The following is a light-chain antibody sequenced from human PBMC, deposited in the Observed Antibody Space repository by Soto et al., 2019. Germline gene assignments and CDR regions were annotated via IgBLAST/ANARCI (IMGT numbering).Light chain of an antibody. Sequence: DIQMTQSPSTLSGSVGDRVTITCRASQTISSWLAWYQQKPGKAPKLLIYKAPTLKSGVPSRFSGSGSGTECTLTISSLQPDDVETYYCQHYNSYSEAFGQGTKVDIK. V-gene: IGKV1-5*03. CDR2: KAP. CDR3: QHYNSYSEA. CDR1: QTISSW. J-gene: IGKJ1*01.